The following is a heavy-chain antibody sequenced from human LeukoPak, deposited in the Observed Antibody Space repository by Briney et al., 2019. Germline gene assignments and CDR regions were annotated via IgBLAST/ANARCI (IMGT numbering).Heavy chain of an antibody. CDR1: GFTFGDYA. CDR2: ISSSGSTI. V-gene: IGHV3-48*03. Sequence: GGSLRLSCTASGFTFGDYAMSWFRQAPGKGLEWVSYISSSGSTIYYADSVKGRFTISRDNAKNSLYLQMNSLRAEDTAVYYCARDGGDYGSGSYYAYWGQGTLVTVSS. D-gene: IGHD3-10*01. CDR3: ARDGGDYGSGSYYAY. J-gene: IGHJ4*02.